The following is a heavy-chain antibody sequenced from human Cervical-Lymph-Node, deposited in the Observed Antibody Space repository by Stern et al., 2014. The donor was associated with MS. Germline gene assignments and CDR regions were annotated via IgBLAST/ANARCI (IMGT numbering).Heavy chain of an antibody. D-gene: IGHD3-22*01. V-gene: IGHV3-30*18. CDR2: IAYDGSDK. Sequence: VQLLESGGGVVQPGRSLRLSCAASGFTFSSYGMHWVRQAPGKGLEWVAIIAYDGSDKYYGDSVKGRFTISRDNSKNTLYLQMNSLSPEDTAVYYCAKGHYYDSSGRYSYNDYWGQGTLVTVSS. CDR3: AKGHYYDSSGRYSYNDY. CDR1: GFTFSSYG. J-gene: IGHJ4*02.